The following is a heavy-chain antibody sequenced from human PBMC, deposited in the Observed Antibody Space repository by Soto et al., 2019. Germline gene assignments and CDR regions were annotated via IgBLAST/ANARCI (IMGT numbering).Heavy chain of an antibody. V-gene: IGHV3-21*01. J-gene: IGHJ3*02. CDR1: GFTFSSYS. Sequence: PGGSLRLPCAASGFTFSSYSMNWVRQAPGKGLEWVSSISSSSSYIYYADSVKGRFTISRDNAKNSPYLQMNSLRAEDTAVYYCARDRYGGAWLAAFDIWGQGTMVTVSS. CDR2: ISSSSSYI. D-gene: IGHD2-8*02. CDR3: ARDRYGGAWLAAFDI.